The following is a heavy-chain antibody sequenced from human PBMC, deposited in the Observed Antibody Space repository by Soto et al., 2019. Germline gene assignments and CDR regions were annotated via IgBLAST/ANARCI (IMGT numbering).Heavy chain of an antibody. CDR2: VSGGGDST. V-gene: IGHV3-23*01. Sequence: GGSLRLSCAASGFTFSSYAMSWVRQAPGKGLEWVSSVSGGGDSTYFAVSVKGRFTISRDNSKNTLYLQMNSLGAEDTAVYYCAKYPSIAVAGDFHSWGQGTLVTVSS. J-gene: IGHJ4*02. CDR3: AKYPSIAVAGDFHS. CDR1: GFTFSSYA. D-gene: IGHD6-19*01.